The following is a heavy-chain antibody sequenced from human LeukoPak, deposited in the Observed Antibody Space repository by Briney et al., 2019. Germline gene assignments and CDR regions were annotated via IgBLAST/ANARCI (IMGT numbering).Heavy chain of an antibody. CDR3: AKGPLYSSGCLYY. CDR1: GFTFSSYA. J-gene: IGHJ4*02. Sequence: GGSLRLSCAASGFTFSSYAMHWVRQAPGKGLEWVAVISYDGSNKYYADSVKGRFTISRDNSKNTLYLQINSLRAEDTAVYYCAKGPLYSSGCLYYWGQGTLVTVSS. D-gene: IGHD6-19*01. V-gene: IGHV3-30-3*01. CDR2: ISYDGSNK.